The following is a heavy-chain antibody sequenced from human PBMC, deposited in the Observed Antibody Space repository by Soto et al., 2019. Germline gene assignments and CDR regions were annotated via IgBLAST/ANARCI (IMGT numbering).Heavy chain of an antibody. CDR1: GESFSAYI. D-gene: IGHD3-10*01. CDR2: IYYSGST. CDR3: ARYGSGSSVWFDS. J-gene: IGHJ5*01. V-gene: IGHV4-59*01. Sequence: SETLSLTCAVYGESFSAYIWSWIRQPPGKGLEWIAYIYYSGSTNYNPSLKSRVTISVDTSKNQFSLKLSSVTAADTAVYYCARYGSGSSVWFDSWGQGTLVTVSS.